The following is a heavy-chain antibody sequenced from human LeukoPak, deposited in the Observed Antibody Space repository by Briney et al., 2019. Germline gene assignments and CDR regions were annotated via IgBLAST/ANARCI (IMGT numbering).Heavy chain of an antibody. CDR3: ARNGGNSDVDY. CDR2: IYYSGST. Sequence: PSETLSLTCTVSGGSISSYYWSWIRQPPGKGLEWMGYIYYSGSTNYNPSLRSRVTISVDSSKNQFSLKLSSVTAADTAVYYCARNGGNSDVDYWGQGTPVTVPS. J-gene: IGHJ4*02. V-gene: IGHV4-59*12. CDR1: GGSISSYY. D-gene: IGHD4-23*01.